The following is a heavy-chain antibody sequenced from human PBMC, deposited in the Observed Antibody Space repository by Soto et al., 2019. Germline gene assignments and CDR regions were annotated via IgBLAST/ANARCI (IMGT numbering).Heavy chain of an antibody. Sequence: GESLKISCKGSGYSFTSSWISWVRQMPGKGLEWKGRIDPSDSYTNYSPSFQGHVTISADRSISTAYLQWSGLKASDTAMYYCARLEVYYHMDVWGQGTTVTVSS. V-gene: IGHV5-10-1*01. CDR3: ARLEVYYHMDV. J-gene: IGHJ6*02. CDR2: IDPSDSYT. CDR1: GYSFTSSW.